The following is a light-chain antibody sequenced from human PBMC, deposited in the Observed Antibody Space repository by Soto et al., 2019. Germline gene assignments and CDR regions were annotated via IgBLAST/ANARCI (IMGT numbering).Light chain of an antibody. Sequence: DIQMTQSPSSLSASVGDRVTITCRASQSISSYLNWYQQKPGKAPKLLIYAASSLQSGVPSRFSGSGSGTAFTLTISSLQPKDFAAYYCQQSYSTPRLTFGGGTKVEIK. CDR3: QQSYSTPRLT. V-gene: IGKV1-39*01. CDR2: AAS. CDR1: QSISSY. J-gene: IGKJ4*01.